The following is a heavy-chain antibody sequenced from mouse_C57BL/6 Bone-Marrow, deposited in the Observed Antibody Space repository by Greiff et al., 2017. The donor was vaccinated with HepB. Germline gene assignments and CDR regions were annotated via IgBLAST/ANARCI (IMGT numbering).Heavy chain of an antibody. D-gene: IGHD3-2*02. V-gene: IGHV5-2*01. Sequence: DVMLVESGGGLVQPGESLKLSCESNEYEFPSHDMSWVRKTPEKRLELVAAINSDGGSTYYPDTMERRFIISRDNTKKTLYLQMSSLRSEATALYYCARQAQATPFAYWGQGTLVTVSA. CDR3: ARQAQATPFAY. J-gene: IGHJ3*01. CDR1: EYEFPSHD. CDR2: INSDGGST.